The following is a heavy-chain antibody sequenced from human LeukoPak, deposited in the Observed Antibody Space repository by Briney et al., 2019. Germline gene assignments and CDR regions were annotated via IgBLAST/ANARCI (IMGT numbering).Heavy chain of an antibody. J-gene: IGHJ4*02. V-gene: IGHV1-18*01. CDR2: ISAYSGHT. CDR1: GYTFTNYG. D-gene: IGHD3-3*01. Sequence: ASVKVSCKASGYTFTNYGISWVRQAPGQGLEYMGWISAYSGHTNYAQKIQGRVTMTTDTATGTAYMELRSLRSEDTAVYYCARGDFRRYFDYWGQGTLVTVSS. CDR3: ARGDFRRYFDY.